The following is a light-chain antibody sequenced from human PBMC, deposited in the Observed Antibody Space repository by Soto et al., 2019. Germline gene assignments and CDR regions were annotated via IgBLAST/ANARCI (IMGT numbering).Light chain of an antibody. J-gene: IGKJ1*01. CDR3: QQYGSSPWT. CDR2: GAS. V-gene: IGKV3-20*01. CDR1: QSVSRY. Sequence: EIVLTQSPGTLSLSPGERATLSCRASQSVSRYLAWYQQKPDQAPRLLIYGASSRATGIPDRFSGSGSGTDFTLTISRLEPEDFAVYYCQQYGSSPWTFGQGTKVEIK.